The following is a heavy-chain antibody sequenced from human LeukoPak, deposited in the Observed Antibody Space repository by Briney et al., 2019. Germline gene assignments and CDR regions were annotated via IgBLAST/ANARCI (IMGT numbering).Heavy chain of an antibody. CDR1: GFTFSSYS. CDR3: ARDFPADDTAMDY. J-gene: IGHJ4*02. D-gene: IGHD5-18*01. V-gene: IGHV3-21*01. Sequence: GGSLRLSCAASGFTFSSYSMNWVRQAPGKGLEWVSSISSSSYIYYADSVKGRFTISRDNAKNSLYLQMNSLRAEDTAVYYCARDFPADDTAMDYWGQGTLVTVSS. CDR2: ISSSSYI.